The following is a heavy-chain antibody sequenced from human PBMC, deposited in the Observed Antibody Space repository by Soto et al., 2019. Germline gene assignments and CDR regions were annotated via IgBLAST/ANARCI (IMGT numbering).Heavy chain of an antibody. CDR2: IYYSGST. J-gene: IGHJ6*02. CDR3: ARVYDYVWGSIQGGDYYGIDV. D-gene: IGHD3-16*01. Sequence: SETLSLTCTVSCGSISSGDYYWSWIRQPPGKGLEWIGYIYYSGSTYYNPSLKSRVTISVDTSKNQFSLKLSSVTAADTAVYYCARVYDYVWGSIQGGDYYGIDVWGQGTTVTVSS. V-gene: IGHV4-30-4*01. CDR1: CGSISSGDYY.